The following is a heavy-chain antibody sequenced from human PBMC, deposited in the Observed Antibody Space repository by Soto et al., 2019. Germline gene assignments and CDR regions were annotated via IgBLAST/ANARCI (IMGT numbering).Heavy chain of an antibody. CDR3: ARDRGMRAAAGTGWFDP. Sequence: SETLSLTCTVSGGSISSSSYYWGWIRQPPGKGLEWIGSIYYSGSTYYNPSLKSRVTISVDTSKNQFSLKLSSVTAADTAVYYCARDRGMRAAAGTGWFDPWGQGTLVTVSS. J-gene: IGHJ5*02. CDR1: GGSISSSSYY. V-gene: IGHV4-39*07. CDR2: IYYSGST. D-gene: IGHD6-13*01.